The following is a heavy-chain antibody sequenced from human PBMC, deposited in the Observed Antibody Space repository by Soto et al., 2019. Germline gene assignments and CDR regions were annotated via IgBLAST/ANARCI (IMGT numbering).Heavy chain of an antibody. CDR3: AKAGCSGGSCYSSY. J-gene: IGHJ4*02. CDR2: ISGSGGST. V-gene: IGHV3-23*01. CDR1: GFTFSSYA. Sequence: VGSLRLSCAASGFTFSSYAMSWVRQAPGKGLEWVSAISGSGGSTYYADSVKGRFTISRDNSKNTLYLQMNSLRAEDTAVYYCAKAGCSGGSCYSSYWGQGTLVTVSS. D-gene: IGHD2-15*01.